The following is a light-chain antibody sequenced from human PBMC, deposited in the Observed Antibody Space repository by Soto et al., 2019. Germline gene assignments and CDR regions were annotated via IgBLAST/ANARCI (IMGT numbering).Light chain of an antibody. CDR2: EVN. CDR3: SAYTTTSTLI. V-gene: IGLV2-14*01. CDR1: SSDVGGYDY. J-gene: IGLJ1*01. Sequence: QSALTQPASVSGSPGPSVTISCTGTSSDVGGYDYVSWYQQHPGTAPKLMLYEVNNRPSGVSNRFSGSKSGNTASLIISGLQTEDEADYYCSAYTTTSTLIFGTGTKVTVL.